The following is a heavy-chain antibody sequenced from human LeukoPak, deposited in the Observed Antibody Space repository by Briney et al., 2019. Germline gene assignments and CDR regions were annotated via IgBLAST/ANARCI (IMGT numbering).Heavy chain of an antibody. J-gene: IGHJ4*02. D-gene: IGHD5-18*01. V-gene: IGHV3-13*01. CDR3: VREARGYHYTYFDY. Sequence: PGGSLRLSCTASGFTLGSHDMHWVRQTTGEGLEWVAAVSSGHHAFYAGSVKGRFTVSREDAKNSLYLQMNSLGAGDTAVYYCVREARGYHYTYFDYWGQGTLVTVSS. CDR2: VSSGHHA. CDR1: GFTLGSHD.